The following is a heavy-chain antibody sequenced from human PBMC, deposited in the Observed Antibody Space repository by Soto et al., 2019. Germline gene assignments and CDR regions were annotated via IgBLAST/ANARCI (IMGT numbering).Heavy chain of an antibody. V-gene: IGHV3-33*01. D-gene: IGHD1-1*01. Sequence: GGSLRLSCAASGFTFSSYGMHWVRQAPGKGLEWVAVIWYDGSNKYYADSVKGRFTISRDNSKNTLYLQMNSLRAEDTAVYYCARDSGEDTPHHYYYYYMDVWGKGTTVTVSS. CDR2: IWYDGSNK. CDR3: ARDSGEDTPHHYYYYYMDV. CDR1: GFTFSSYG. J-gene: IGHJ6*03.